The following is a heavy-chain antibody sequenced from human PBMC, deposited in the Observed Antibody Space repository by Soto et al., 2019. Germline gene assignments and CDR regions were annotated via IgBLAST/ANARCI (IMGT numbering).Heavy chain of an antibody. CDR1: GFTFSSYG. J-gene: IGHJ1*01. D-gene: IGHD2-15*01. CDR3: ARAPCSGGSCYVPY. V-gene: IGHV3-30*03. Sequence: GGSLRLSCAASGFTFSSYGMHWVRQAPGKGLEWVAVISYDGSNKYYADSVKGRFTISRDNSKNTLYLQMNSLRAEDTAVYYCARAPCSGGSCYVPYWGQGTLVTVSS. CDR2: ISYDGSNK.